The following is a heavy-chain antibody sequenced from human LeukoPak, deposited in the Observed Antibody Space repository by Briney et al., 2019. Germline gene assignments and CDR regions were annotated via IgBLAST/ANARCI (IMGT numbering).Heavy chain of an antibody. CDR3: ASEQPYYYDSSGYSEYFQH. V-gene: IGHV4-59*08. Sequence: PSETLSLTCTVSGGSISSYYWSWIRQPPGKGLEWIGYIYYSGSTNYNPSLKSRVTISVDTSKNQFSLKLSSVTAADTAVYYCASEQPYYYDSSGYSEYFQHWGQGTLVTVSS. D-gene: IGHD3-22*01. CDR2: IYYSGST. CDR1: GGSISSYY. J-gene: IGHJ1*01.